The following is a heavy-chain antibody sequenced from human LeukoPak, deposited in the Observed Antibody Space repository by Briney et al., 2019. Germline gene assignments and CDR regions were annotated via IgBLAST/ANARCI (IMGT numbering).Heavy chain of an antibody. CDR1: GFTFSSYA. CDR3: AKAEYYCSGGSCYPY. V-gene: IGHV3-23*01. D-gene: IGHD2-15*01. Sequence: GGSLRLSCAASGFTFSSYAMSLVRQAPGKGLEWVSAISGSGGSTYYADSVKGRFTISRDNSKNTLYLQMNSLRAEDTAVYYCAKAEYYCSGGSCYPYWGQGTLVTVSS. J-gene: IGHJ4*02. CDR2: ISGSGGST.